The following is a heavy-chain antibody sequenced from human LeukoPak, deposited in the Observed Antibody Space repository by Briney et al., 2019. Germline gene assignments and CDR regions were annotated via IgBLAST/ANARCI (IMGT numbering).Heavy chain of an antibody. V-gene: IGHV5-51*01. CDR3: ARRLPAPEAFDI. Sequence: GESLKISCKGSGYSFTNYWIAWVRQMPGKGLEWMGIIYPGDSDPRYSPSFQGQVTISADKSISTAFLQWSSLKASDAAICYCARRLPAPEAFDIWGQGTMVTVSS. D-gene: IGHD2-2*01. CDR1: GYSFTNYW. CDR2: IYPGDSDP. J-gene: IGHJ3*02.